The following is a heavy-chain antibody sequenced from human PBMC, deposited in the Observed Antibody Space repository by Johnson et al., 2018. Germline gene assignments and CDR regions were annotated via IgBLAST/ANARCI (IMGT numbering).Heavy chain of an antibody. Sequence: VQLVQSGGGLIQPGGSLRLSCAASGFTVSSNYMSWVRQAPGKGLEWVSVIYSGGSTYYADSVKGRFTISRDNSKNTLYLQMNSLRAEDTAVYYCARLSEREDYYYGMDVWGQGTTVTVSS. CDR3: ARLSEREDYYYGMDV. D-gene: IGHD3-3*02. CDR1: GFTVSSNY. CDR2: IYSGGST. J-gene: IGHJ6*02. V-gene: IGHV3-53*01.